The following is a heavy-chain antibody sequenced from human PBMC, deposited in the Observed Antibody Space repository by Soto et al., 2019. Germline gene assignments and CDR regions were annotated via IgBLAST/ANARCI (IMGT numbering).Heavy chain of an antibody. J-gene: IGHJ5*02. Sequence: SETLSLTCTVSGGSISSGDYYWSWIRQPPGKGLEWIGYIYYSGSTYYNPSLKSRFTISVDTSKNQFSLKLTSVTAADAALYYCARDFFDSSDYTTNWFDPWGQGTLVTVSS. CDR2: IYYSGST. V-gene: IGHV4-30-4*01. CDR3: ARDFFDSSDYTTNWFDP. CDR1: GGSISSGDYY. D-gene: IGHD3-22*01.